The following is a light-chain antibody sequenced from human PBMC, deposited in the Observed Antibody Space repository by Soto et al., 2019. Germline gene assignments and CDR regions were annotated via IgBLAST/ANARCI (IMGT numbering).Light chain of an antibody. CDR2: KVS. V-gene: IGKV2-30*02. Sequence: EVVMTQSPLCLPVTLGQQASISCRSSQSLVRSDGNTYLNWFQQRPGQSPRRLIYKVSNRDSGVPDRFSGSGSGTNFTLKISRVEAEDVGVYYCMQGTHWPPYTFGQGTKLEIK. J-gene: IGKJ2*01. CDR3: MQGTHWPPYT. CDR1: QSLVRSDGNTY.